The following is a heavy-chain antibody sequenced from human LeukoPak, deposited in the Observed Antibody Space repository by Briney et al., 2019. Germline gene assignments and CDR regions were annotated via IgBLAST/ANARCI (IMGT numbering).Heavy chain of an antibody. V-gene: IGHV5-51*01. CDR3: ARHPHGGCGITSCRKYYYGMDV. Sequence: GESLQISCKASGYSFTSYWIGWVRQMPGKGLEWMGIIYPGDSDTRYSPSFQGQVTISADKSISTAYLQWSSLKASDSAMYYCARHPHGGCGITSCRKYYYGMDVWGQGTTVTVSS. CDR2: IYPGDSDT. J-gene: IGHJ6*02. D-gene: IGHD2-2*01. CDR1: GYSFTSYW.